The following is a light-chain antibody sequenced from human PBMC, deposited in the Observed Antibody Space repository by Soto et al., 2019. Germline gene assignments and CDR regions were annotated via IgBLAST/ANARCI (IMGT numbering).Light chain of an antibody. V-gene: IGKV3-20*01. CDR1: QSIGNY. J-gene: IGKJ5*01. CDR2: DAY. Sequence: EIVLTQSPGTLSLSPGERATLSCRASQSIGNYLAWYQQKPGQSPRLLIYDAYNRATGIQARFSGSGSGTDFTLTIRRLEPEDFAVFYCQHYDSLPITFGQGTRLEIK. CDR3: QHYDSLPIT.